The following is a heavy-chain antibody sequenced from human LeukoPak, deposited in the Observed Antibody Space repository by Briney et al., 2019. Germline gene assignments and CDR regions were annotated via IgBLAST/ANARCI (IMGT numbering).Heavy chain of an antibody. CDR2: INHSGST. J-gene: IGHJ4*02. CDR3: ARVQFRQWLVLNY. V-gene: IGHV4-34*01. CDR1: GGSFSGYY. Sequence: SETLSLTCAVYGGSFSGYYWSWIRQPPGKGLEWIGEINHSGSTNYNPSLKSRVTISVDTSKNQFSLKLSSVTAADTAVYYCARVQFRQWLVLNYWGQGTLVTVSS. D-gene: IGHD6-19*01.